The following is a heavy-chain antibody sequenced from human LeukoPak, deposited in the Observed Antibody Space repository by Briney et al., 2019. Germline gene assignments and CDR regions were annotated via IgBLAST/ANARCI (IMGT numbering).Heavy chain of an antibody. Sequence: PGRSLRLSCAASGFTFSSYAMHWVRQAPGKGLEWVAVISYDGSNKYYADSVKGRFTISRDNSKNTLYLQMNSLRAEDTAVYYCARGLDGDSPPYHDAFDIWGQGTMVTVSS. V-gene: IGHV3-30-3*01. CDR1: GFTFSSYA. CDR3: ARGLDGDSPPYHDAFDI. D-gene: IGHD4-17*01. J-gene: IGHJ3*02. CDR2: ISYDGSNK.